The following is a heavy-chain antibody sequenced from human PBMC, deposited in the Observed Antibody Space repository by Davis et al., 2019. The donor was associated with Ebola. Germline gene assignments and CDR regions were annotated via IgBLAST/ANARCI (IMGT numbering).Heavy chain of an antibody. CDR3: ARDPLRGKPVVAAILSLYYYGMDV. CDR2: IIPILGIA. Sequence: AASVKVSCKASGGTFSSYAISWVRQAPGQRLEWMGRIIPILGIANYAQKFQGRVTITADKSTSTAYMELSSLRSEDTAVYYCARDPLRGKPVVAAILSLYYYGMDVWGQGTTVTVSS. D-gene: IGHD2-15*01. CDR1: GGTFSSYA. V-gene: IGHV1-69*04. J-gene: IGHJ6*02.